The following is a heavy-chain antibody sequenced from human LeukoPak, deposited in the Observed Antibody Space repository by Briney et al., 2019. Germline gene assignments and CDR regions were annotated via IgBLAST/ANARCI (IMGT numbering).Heavy chain of an antibody. V-gene: IGHV1-2*02. D-gene: IGHD6-13*01. Sequence: ASVKVSCKASGYTFTDYSMHWVRQAPGQGLEWMGWINTNSGDTDYAQKFQGRVTMTRDTSISTAYLEVSRLTSDDTAVYFCARDAIAAAGAGAWGQGTLVTVSS. J-gene: IGHJ4*02. CDR2: INTNSGDT. CDR1: GYTFTDYS. CDR3: ARDAIAAAGAGA.